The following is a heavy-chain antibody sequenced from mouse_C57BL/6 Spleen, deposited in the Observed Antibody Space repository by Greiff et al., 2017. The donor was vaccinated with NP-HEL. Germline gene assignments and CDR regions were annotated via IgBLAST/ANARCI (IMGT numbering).Heavy chain of an antibody. CDR2: IHPNSGST. J-gene: IGHJ3*01. D-gene: IGHD1-1*01. Sequence: QVQLQQSGAELVKPGASVKLSCKASGYTFTSYWMHWVKQRPGQGLEWIGMIHPNSGSTNYNEKFKSKATLTVDKSSSTAYMQLSSLTSEDSAVYYCARYYGSSYEVAYWGQGTLVTVSA. V-gene: IGHV1-64*01. CDR1: GYTFTSYW. CDR3: ARYYGSSYEVAY.